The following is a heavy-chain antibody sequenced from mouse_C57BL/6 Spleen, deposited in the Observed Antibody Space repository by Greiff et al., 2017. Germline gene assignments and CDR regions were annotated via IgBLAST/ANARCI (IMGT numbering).Heavy chain of an antibody. CDR3: ARSPYDYYAMDY. CDR1: GFSLTSYA. CDR2: IWTAGGT. D-gene: IGHD2-10*02. J-gene: IGHJ4*01. Sequence: VQLKESGPGLVALSPSLSITCTVSGFSLTSYAISWVRQPPGQGLEWLGVIWTAGGTTYNSPLNSRLSISKDNSKSQVFLKMNSLQTDDTARDYCARSPYDYYAMDYWGQGTSVTVSS. V-gene: IGHV2-9-1*01.